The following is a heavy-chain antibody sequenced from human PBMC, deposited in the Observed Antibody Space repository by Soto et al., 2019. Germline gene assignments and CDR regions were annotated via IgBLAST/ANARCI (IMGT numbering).Heavy chain of an antibody. V-gene: IGHV1-18*01. CDR1: GYTFTSYG. J-gene: IGHJ5*02. Sequence: GASVKVSCKASGYTFTSYGISWVRQAPGQGLEWMGWISAYNGNTDYAQKLQGRVTMTTDTSTSTAYMELRSLRSDDTAVYYCASTWFGVVKRGFEPWGQGTLVTVSS. CDR2: ISAYNGNT. D-gene: IGHD3-3*01. CDR3: ASTWFGVVKRGFEP.